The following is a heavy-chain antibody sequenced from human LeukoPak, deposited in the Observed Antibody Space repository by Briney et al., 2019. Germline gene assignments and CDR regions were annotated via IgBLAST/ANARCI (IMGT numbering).Heavy chain of an antibody. CDR1: GGTFSSYA. CDR2: IIPIFGTA. J-gene: IGHJ5*02. V-gene: IGHV1-69*13. Sequence: ASMKVSCKASGGTFSSYAISWVRQAPGQGLEWTGGIIPIFGTANYAQKFQGRVTITADESTSTAYMELSSLRSEDTAVYYCARGGRSYCSSTSCYFNNWFDPWGQGTLVTVS. D-gene: IGHD2-2*01. CDR3: ARGGRSYCSSTSCYFNNWFDP.